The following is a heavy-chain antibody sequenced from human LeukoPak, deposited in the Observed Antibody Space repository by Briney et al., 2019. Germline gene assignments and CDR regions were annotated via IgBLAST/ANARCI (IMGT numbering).Heavy chain of an antibody. CDR1: GFAFSNYW. Sequence: GGSLSLSCAASGFAFSNYWMHWVRKAPGKGLMWVSRINSDGSITSYADSVKGRFTISRDNAKNTLYLQMNSLRAEDTGVYYCARAAAVSAIPSDWGQGTLVIISS. J-gene: IGHJ4*02. CDR2: INSDGSIT. D-gene: IGHD2-15*01. CDR3: ARAAAVSAIPSD. V-gene: IGHV3-74*01.